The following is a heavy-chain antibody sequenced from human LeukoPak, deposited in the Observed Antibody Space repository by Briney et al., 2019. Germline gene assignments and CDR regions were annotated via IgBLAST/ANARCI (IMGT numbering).Heavy chain of an antibody. CDR3: ARGDYYDSSGYYS. D-gene: IGHD3-22*01. CDR2: ISSSSSYI. J-gene: IGHJ4*02. Sequence: GGSLRLSCAASGFTFSSYSMKWVRQAPGKGLEWVSSISSSSSYIYYADSVKGRFTISRDNAKNSLYLRMNSLRAEDTAVYYCARGDYYDSSGYYSWGQGTLVTVSS. CDR1: GFTFSSYS. V-gene: IGHV3-21*01.